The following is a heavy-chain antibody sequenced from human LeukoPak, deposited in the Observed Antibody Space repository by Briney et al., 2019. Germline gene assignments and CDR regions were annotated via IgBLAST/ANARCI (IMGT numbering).Heavy chain of an antibody. J-gene: IGHJ4*02. Sequence: GGSLRLSCAASGFTFSSYSMNWVRKAPGKGLEWVSSISSSSSYIYHADSVKGRFTISRDNAKNTLYLQMNSLRAEDTAVYYCARDLVGAIRGTFDYWGQGTLVTVSS. V-gene: IGHV3-21*01. CDR1: GFTFSSYS. D-gene: IGHD1-26*01. CDR3: ARDLVGAIRGTFDY. CDR2: ISSSSSYI.